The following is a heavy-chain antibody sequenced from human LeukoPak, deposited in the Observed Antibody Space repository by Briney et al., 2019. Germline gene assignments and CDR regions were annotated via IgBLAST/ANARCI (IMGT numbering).Heavy chain of an antibody. CDR3: VTDGDKWNDFEY. J-gene: IGHJ4*02. CDR1: GLSARNFW. D-gene: IGHD1-1*01. Sequence: AGGSLRPSCAASGLSARNFWMYWVRQAKGKGLEWVAIIEKEVNEIKYVDSVKGRFTLSRDNAKNSVYLQMNSLTTDDTALYYCVTDGDKWNDFEYWGQGTLVTVSS. CDR2: IEKEVNEI. V-gene: IGHV3-7*01.